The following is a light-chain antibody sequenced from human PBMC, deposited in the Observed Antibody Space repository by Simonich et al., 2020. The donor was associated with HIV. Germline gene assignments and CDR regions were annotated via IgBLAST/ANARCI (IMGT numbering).Light chain of an antibody. J-gene: IGKJ5*01. Sequence: EIVMTQSPATLSVSPGERATLSCRASQSVSSNLAWYPQKPGQAPRLLIYGASTRATGIPARLSGSGSGTEFTLAISSLQSEDFATYYCQQYYSTPPITFGQGTRLEIK. CDR1: QSVSSN. CDR2: GAS. CDR3: QQYYSTPPIT. V-gene: IGKV3-15*01.